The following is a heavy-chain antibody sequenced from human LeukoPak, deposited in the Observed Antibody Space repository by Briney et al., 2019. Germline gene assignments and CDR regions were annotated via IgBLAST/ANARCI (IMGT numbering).Heavy chain of an antibody. CDR2: ISGSGGST. Sequence: PGGSLRLSCAASGFTFSSYAMSWVRQAPGKGLEWVSAISGSGGSTYYADSVKGRFTISRDNSKNTLYLQMNSLRAEDTAVYYCAKAPPLTIFGVVPAPPPFDYWGQGTLVTVSS. CDR3: AKAPPLTIFGVVPAPPPFDY. J-gene: IGHJ4*02. D-gene: IGHD3-3*01. CDR1: GFTFSSYA. V-gene: IGHV3-23*01.